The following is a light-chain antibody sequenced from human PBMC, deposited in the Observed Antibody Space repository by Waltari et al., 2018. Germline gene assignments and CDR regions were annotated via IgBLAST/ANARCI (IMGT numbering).Light chain of an antibody. CDR2: DVS. V-gene: IGLV2-14*03. CDR1: FSAVGAYDY. J-gene: IGLJ3*02. CDR3: SSYTTRGTWV. Sequence: QSALTQPASVSGSPGQSITSPCTGAFSAVGAYDYVSWYQQLPGRAPKLLIYDVSHRPSGVSDRLSGSKSGNTASLTISGLQPEDEADYYCSSYTTRGTWVFGGGTK.